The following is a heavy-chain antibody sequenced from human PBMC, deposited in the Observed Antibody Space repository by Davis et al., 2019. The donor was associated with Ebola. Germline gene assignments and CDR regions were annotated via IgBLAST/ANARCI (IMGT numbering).Heavy chain of an antibody. CDR2: ISYDGSNK. CDR3: ARDKEYEKAFDI. V-gene: IGHV3-30-3*01. Sequence: PGGSLRLSCAASGFTFSSYAMSWVRQAPGKGLEWVAVISYDGSNKYYADSVKGRFTISRDNSKNTLYLQMNSLRAEDTAVYYCARDKEYEKAFDIWGQGTMVTVSS. D-gene: IGHD2/OR15-2a*01. J-gene: IGHJ3*02. CDR1: GFTFSSYA.